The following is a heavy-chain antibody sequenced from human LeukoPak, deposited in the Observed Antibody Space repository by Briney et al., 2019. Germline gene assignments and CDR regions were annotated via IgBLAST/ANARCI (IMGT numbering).Heavy chain of an antibody. CDR3: AKDGPSPYRYYMDV. V-gene: IGHV3-30*02. Sequence: GGSLRLSGAASGFTFSSYAMHWVRQAPGKGLKWVALIRYDGSNKYYADSVKGRFTISRDTSRNTLFLQMISLRTEDTAVYYCAKDGPSPYRYYMDVWGKGTTVTISS. CDR2: IRYDGSNK. CDR1: GFTFSSYA. J-gene: IGHJ6*03.